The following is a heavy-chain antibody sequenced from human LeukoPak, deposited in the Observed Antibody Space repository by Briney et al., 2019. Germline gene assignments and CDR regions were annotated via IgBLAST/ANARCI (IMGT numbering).Heavy chain of an antibody. V-gene: IGHV1-18*01. D-gene: IGHD5-12*01. CDR3: ARRGSITPYYYYYSGMDV. Sequence: ASVKVSCKASGYTFTSYGISWVRQAPGQGLEWMGWISAYNGNTNYAQKLQGRVTMTTDTSTSTAYMELRSLRSDDTAVYYCARRGSITPYYYYYSGMDVWGQGTTVTVSS. CDR1: GYTFTSYG. J-gene: IGHJ6*02. CDR2: ISAYNGNT.